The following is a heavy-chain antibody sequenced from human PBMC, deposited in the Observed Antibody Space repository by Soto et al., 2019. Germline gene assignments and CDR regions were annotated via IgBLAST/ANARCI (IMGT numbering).Heavy chain of an antibody. CDR2: MNPNSGNT. CDR3: ARVDFWSGYYPEGYYYYMDV. D-gene: IGHD3-3*01. J-gene: IGHJ6*03. CDR1: GYTFTSYD. Sequence: GASVKVSCKASGYTFTSYDINWVRQATGQGLEWMGWMNPNSGNTGYAQKFQGRVTMTRNTSISTAYMELSSLRSEDTAVYYCARVDFWSGYYPEGYYYYMDVWGKGTTVTAP. V-gene: IGHV1-8*01.